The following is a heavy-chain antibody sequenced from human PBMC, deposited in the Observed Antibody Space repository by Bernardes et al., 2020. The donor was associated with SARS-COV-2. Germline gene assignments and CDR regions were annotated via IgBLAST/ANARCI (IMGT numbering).Heavy chain of an antibody. Sequence: GGSLRLSCAASGFPFSNYAMNWVRRAPGKGLEWVSTINHGGKNTHYADSVRGRFIISRDNSKDTLFLQMDSLRAEDTAVYHCAKDLDSSGWYEGDYWGQGTLVTVS. D-gene: IGHD6-19*01. CDR2: INHGGKNT. V-gene: IGHV3-23*01. CDR3: AKDLDSSGWYEGDY. CDR1: GFPFSNYA. J-gene: IGHJ4*02.